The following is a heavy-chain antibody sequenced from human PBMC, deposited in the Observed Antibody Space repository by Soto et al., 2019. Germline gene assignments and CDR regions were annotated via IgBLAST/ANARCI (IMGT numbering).Heavy chain of an antibody. CDR1: GFTFDDYA. CDR3: GHFRH. V-gene: IGHV3-9*01. J-gene: IGHJ1*01. Sequence: PGGSLRLSCAASGFTFDDYAMHWVRQAPGKGLEWVSYITWNSAYIGYADSVKGRFTISRDNANNSLYLQMNSLNPEDTAFYYSGHFRHWGQGTLVTVSS. CDR2: ITWNSAYI.